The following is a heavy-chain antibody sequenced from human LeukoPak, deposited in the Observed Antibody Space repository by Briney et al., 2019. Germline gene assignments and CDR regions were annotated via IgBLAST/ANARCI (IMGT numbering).Heavy chain of an antibody. Sequence: GGSLRLSCAASGFTFSSYGMHWVRQAPGKGQEWVAFIRYDGSNKYYADSVKGRFTISRDNSKNTLYLQMNSLRAEDTAVYYCAKDEQQLRGHYYFDYWGQGTLVTVSS. CDR1: GFTFSSYG. J-gene: IGHJ4*02. D-gene: IGHD6-13*01. CDR3: AKDEQQLRGHYYFDY. V-gene: IGHV3-30*02. CDR2: IRYDGSNK.